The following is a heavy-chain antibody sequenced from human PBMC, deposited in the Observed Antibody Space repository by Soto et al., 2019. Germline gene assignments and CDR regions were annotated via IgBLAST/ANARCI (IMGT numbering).Heavy chain of an antibody. D-gene: IGHD6-13*01. CDR3: AHTDSSSWYAQTGFDY. CDR1: GFSLSTSGVG. V-gene: IGHV2-5*02. Sequence: QITLKESGPPLVKPTQTLTLTCTFSGFSLSTSGVGVGWIRQPPGKALEWLALIYWDDDERYSPSLKSRLTITKDTSKNQVVLTMTKMDPVDTATYYCAHTDSSSWYAQTGFDYWGQGTLVTVSS. CDR2: IYWDDDE. J-gene: IGHJ4*02.